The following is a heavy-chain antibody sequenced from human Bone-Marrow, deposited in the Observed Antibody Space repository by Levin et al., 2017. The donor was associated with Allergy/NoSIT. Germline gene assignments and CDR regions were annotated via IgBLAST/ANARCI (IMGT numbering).Heavy chain of an antibody. CDR2: IYSGGST. CDR3: ARAPFPAYYYDSSGPPGSHYYYGMDV. J-gene: IGHJ6*02. CDR1: GFTISSNY. D-gene: IGHD3-22*01. V-gene: IGHV3-53*01. Sequence: GESLKISCAASGFTISSNYMSWVRQAPGKGLEWVSVIYSGGSTYYADSVKGRFTISRDNSKNTLYLQMNSLRAEDTAVYYCARAPFPAYYYDSSGPPGSHYYYGMDVWGQGTTVTVSS.